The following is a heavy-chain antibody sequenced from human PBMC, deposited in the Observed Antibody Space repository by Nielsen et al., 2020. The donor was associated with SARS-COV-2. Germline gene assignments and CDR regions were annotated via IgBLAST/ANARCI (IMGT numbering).Heavy chain of an antibody. D-gene: IGHD4-23*01. Sequence: SETLSLTCTVSGGSISSYYWSWIRQPPGKGLEWIGYIYYSGSTYYNPSLKSRVTISVDTSKNQFSLKLSSVTAADTAVYYCARERGKIDYWGQGTLVTVSS. CDR2: IYYSGST. J-gene: IGHJ4*02. V-gene: IGHV4-59*12. CDR1: GGSISSYY. CDR3: ARERGKIDY.